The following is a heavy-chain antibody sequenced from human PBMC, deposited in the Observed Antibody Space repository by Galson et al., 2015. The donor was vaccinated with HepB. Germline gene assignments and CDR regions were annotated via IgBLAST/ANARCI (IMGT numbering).Heavy chain of an antibody. J-gene: IGHJ4*02. Sequence: SLRLSCAASGFTFDDYTMHWVRQAPGKGLEWVSLISWDGGSTYYADSVKGRFTISRDNSKNSLYLQMNSLRTEDTALYYCAKDSGYGWYMGADFDYWGQGTLVTVSS. V-gene: IGHV3-43*01. D-gene: IGHD6-19*01. CDR1: GFTFDDYT. CDR3: AKDSGYGWYMGADFDY. CDR2: ISWDGGST.